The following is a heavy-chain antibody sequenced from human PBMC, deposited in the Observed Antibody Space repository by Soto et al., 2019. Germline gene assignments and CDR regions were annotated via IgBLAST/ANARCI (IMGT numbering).Heavy chain of an antibody. CDR2: SSGSGGST. Sequence: EVQLLESGGGLVQPGGSLRLSCAASGFTFSSYAMSWVRQAPGKGLEWVSVSSGSGGSTYYADSVKGRFTISRDNSKNTLYLQMNSLRAEDTAVYYCAKDQLAVAGLNWFDPWGQGTLVTVSS. V-gene: IGHV3-23*01. CDR3: AKDQLAVAGLNWFDP. D-gene: IGHD6-19*01. CDR1: GFTFSSYA. J-gene: IGHJ5*02.